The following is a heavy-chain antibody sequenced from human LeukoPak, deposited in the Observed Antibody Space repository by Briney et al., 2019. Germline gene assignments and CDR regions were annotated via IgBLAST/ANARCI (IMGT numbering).Heavy chain of an antibody. CDR1: GYTFTSYG. CDR2: ISAYNGNT. V-gene: IGHV1-18*01. CDR3: ARVGGYCSSTSCYMLDP. J-gene: IGHJ5*02. Sequence: ASVKVSCKASGYTFTSYGISWVRQAPGQGLEWMGWISAYNGNTNYAQKLQGRVTMTTDTSTSTAYMELRSLRSDDTAVYYCARVGGYCSSTSCYMLDPWGQGTLVTVSS. D-gene: IGHD2-2*02.